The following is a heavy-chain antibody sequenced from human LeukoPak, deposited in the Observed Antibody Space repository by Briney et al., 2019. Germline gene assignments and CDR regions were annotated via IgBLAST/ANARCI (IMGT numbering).Heavy chain of an antibody. CDR1: RYTFTSYD. J-gene: IGHJ3*02. D-gene: IGHD6-13*01. CDR2: MNPNSGNT. Sequence: GASVKVSCKASRYTFTSYDINWVRQATGQGLEWMGWMNPNSGNTGYAQKFRGRVTITRNTSISTAYMELSSLRSEDTAVYYCARGGYSSSWYQGAFDIWGQGTMVTVSS. CDR3: ARGGYSSSWYQGAFDI. V-gene: IGHV1-8*03.